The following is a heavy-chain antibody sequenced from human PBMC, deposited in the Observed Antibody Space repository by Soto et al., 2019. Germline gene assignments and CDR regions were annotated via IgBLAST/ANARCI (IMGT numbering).Heavy chain of an antibody. J-gene: IGHJ6*02. V-gene: IGHV1-69*13. Sequence: GASVKVSCKASGGTFSSYAISWVRQAPGQGLEWMGGIIPIFGTANYAQKFQGRVTITADESTSTAYMELSSLRSEDTAVYYCARGGQQHYYYYGMDVWGQGTTVTAP. CDR1: GGTFSSYA. CDR2: IIPIFGTA. CDR3: ARGGQQHYYYYGMDV. D-gene: IGHD6-13*01.